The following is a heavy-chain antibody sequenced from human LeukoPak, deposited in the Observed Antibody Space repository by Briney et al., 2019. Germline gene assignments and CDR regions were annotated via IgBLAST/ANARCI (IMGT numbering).Heavy chain of an antibody. D-gene: IGHD3-22*01. CDR1: GFTFSSYA. Sequence: GGSLRLSCAASGFTFSSYAMSWVRQAPGKGLEWDSAISGSGGSTYYADSVKGRFTISRDNSKNTLYLQMNSLRAEDTAVYYCAKDRHYYDSSGYYSNYYFDYWGQGTLVTVSS. J-gene: IGHJ4*02. CDR2: ISGSGGST. V-gene: IGHV3-23*01. CDR3: AKDRHYYDSSGYYSNYYFDY.